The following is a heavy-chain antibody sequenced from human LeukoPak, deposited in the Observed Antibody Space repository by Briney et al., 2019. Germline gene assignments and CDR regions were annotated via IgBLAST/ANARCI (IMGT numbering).Heavy chain of an antibody. CDR2: MSYDGSKE. CDR3: LVWKHVFDR. CDR1: GFTFSSYG. J-gene: IGHJ5*02. D-gene: IGHD5/OR15-5a*01. Sequence: GGSLRLSCAASGFTFSSYGMHWVRQAPGKGLEWVAVMSYDGSKEYYADSVKGRFTISRDNSKNTLYLQMNSLRVEDTAVYYCLVWKHVFDRWGQGTLVTVSS. V-gene: IGHV3-30*03.